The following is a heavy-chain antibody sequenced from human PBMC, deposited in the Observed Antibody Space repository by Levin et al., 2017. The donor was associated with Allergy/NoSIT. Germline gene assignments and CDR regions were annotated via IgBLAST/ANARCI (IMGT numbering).Heavy chain of an antibody. CDR3: AKDEEGFGELFIFDY. J-gene: IGHJ4*02. D-gene: IGHD3-10*01. Sequence: GGSLRLSCAASGFTFSSYAMSWVRQAPGKGLEWVSAISGSGGSTYYADSVKGRFTISRDNSKNTLYLQMNSLRAEDTAVYYCAKDEEGFGELFIFDYWGQGTLVTVSS. V-gene: IGHV3-23*01. CDR2: ISGSGGST. CDR1: GFTFSSYA.